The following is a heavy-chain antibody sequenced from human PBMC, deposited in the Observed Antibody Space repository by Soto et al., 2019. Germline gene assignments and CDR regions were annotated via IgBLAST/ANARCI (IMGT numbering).Heavy chain of an antibody. CDR1: GYTFPSYG. CDR3: ARDGSGMITMVRGVTFYYYGMDV. V-gene: IGHV1-18*01. Sequence: QVQLVPSGAEVKKPGASVKVSCKASGYTFPSYGISWVRQAPGQGLEWMGWISAYTGTTNYAQKLQGRVTMTTDTSTSTAYMELRSLRSDDTAVYYCARDGSGMITMVRGVTFYYYGMDVWGQGTTVTVSS. D-gene: IGHD3-10*01. CDR2: ISAYTGTT. J-gene: IGHJ6*02.